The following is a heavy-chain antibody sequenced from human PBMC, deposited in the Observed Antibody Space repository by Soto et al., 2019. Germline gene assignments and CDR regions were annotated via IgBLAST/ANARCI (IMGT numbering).Heavy chain of an antibody. CDR1: GYTFTSYA. Sequence: ASVKVSCKASGYTFTSYAIHWVRQAPGQRLEWMGWINAGNGNTKYSQKFQGRVTITRDTSASTAYMELSSLRSEDTAVYYCARVRSPYDFWSGYPDLDYWGQGTLVTVSS. D-gene: IGHD3-3*01. CDR2: INAGNGNT. CDR3: ARVRSPYDFWSGYPDLDY. J-gene: IGHJ4*02. V-gene: IGHV1-3*01.